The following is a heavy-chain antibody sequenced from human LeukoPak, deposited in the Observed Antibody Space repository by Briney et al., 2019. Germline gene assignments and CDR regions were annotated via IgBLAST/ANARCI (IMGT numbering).Heavy chain of an antibody. CDR1: GLTFGDYG. D-gene: IGHD3-22*01. Sequence: PGGSLRLSCAASGLTFGDYGMSWVRQAPGKGLEWVSGMSWNGGRTGYADSVKGRFTISRDNAKNSLYLQMNSLRAEDTALYYCARGDSRFGYWGQGTLVTVSS. CDR3: ARGDSRFGY. CDR2: MSWNGGRT. J-gene: IGHJ4*02. V-gene: IGHV3-20*04.